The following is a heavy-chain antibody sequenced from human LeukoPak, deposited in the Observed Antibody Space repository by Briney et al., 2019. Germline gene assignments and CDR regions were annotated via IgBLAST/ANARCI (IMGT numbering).Heavy chain of an antibody. CDR2: ISSSSSYI. Sequence: GGSLRLSCAASGFTFSSYSMNWVRQAPGKGLEWVSSISSSSSYIYYADSVKGRFTISRDNAKNSLYLQMNSLRVEDTGVYYCTRPTTSYDTSGYRYWGQGTLVTVSS. CDR1: GFTFSSYS. D-gene: IGHD3-22*01. J-gene: IGHJ4*02. V-gene: IGHV3-21*01. CDR3: TRPTTSYDTSGYRY.